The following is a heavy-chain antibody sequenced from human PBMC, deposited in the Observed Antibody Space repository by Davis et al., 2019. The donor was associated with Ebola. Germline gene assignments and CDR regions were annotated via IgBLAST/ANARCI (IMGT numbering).Heavy chain of an antibody. Sequence: GESLKISCVASGFTLNNAWMSWVRQAPGKGLEWVGRIKSKTDGGTIEYAAPVNGRFAMSRDDSKNTLYLQMNSLKIDDTAVYYCTTLSTMTTVYFDLWGRGTLVTVSS. CDR3: TTLSTMTTVYFDL. CDR2: IKSKTDGGTI. J-gene: IGHJ2*01. CDR1: GFTLNNAW. D-gene: IGHD4-17*01. V-gene: IGHV3-15*01.